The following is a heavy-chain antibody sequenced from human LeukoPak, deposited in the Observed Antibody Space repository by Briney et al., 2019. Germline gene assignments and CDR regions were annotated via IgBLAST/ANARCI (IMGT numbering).Heavy chain of an antibody. D-gene: IGHD5-18*01. J-gene: IGHJ6*03. Sequence: GGSLRLSCAASGFTFSDYYMSWIRQAPGKGLEWVSYISSSGSTIYYADSVKGRFTISRDNAKNSLYLQMNSLRAEDTAVYYCAREFGYSYGIYYYYYYYMDVWGKGTTVTVSS. V-gene: IGHV3-11*04. CDR1: GFTFSDYY. CDR2: ISSSGSTI. CDR3: AREFGYSYGIYYYYYYYMDV.